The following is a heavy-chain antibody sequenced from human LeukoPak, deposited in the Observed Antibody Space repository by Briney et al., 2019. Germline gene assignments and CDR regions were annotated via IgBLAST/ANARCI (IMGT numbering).Heavy chain of an antibody. CDR2: INPNSGGT. J-gene: IGHJ4*02. D-gene: IGHD5-12*01. V-gene: IGHV1-2*06. CDR1: GYTFTGYY. Sequence: ASVKVSCKASGYTFTGYYMHWVRQAPGQGLEWMGRINPNSGGTNYAQKFQGRVTMTRDTSTSTVYMELSSLRSEDTAVYYCARDLRVPERLIDYWGQGTLVTVSS. CDR3: ARDLRVPERLIDY.